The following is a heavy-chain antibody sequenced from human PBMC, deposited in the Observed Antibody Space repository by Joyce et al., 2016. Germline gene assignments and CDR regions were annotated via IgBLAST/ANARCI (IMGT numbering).Heavy chain of an antibody. CDR1: GDIFNAYG. CDR2: IVPMSATT. Sequence: QVQLEQSGAEVKKPGSSVKVSCKTSGDIFNAYGINWVRQAPGQGLEWLGGIVPMSATTDYAQKFRGRLTISAHEPTSTVYMGLSSLRSDDTGTYYCARGRGDDFWSGYYGSIDYWGQGTLVSVSS. CDR3: ARGRGDDFWSGYYGSIDY. D-gene: IGHD3-3*01. J-gene: IGHJ4*02. V-gene: IGHV1-69*01.